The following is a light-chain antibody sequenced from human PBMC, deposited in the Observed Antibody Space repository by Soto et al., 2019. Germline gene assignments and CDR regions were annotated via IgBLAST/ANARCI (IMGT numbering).Light chain of an antibody. J-gene: IGKJ1*01. CDR2: GAS. CDR1: QTITTSQ. V-gene: IGKV3-20*01. CDR3: QQYAGSPRT. Sequence: EIVLTQSPGTLSLSPGERATLFCRASQTITTSQLAWYQQKPGQAPRVLIFGASNRATGIPDRFSGSGSGTDFTLTISRLEPEDFAMYYGQQYAGSPRTFGQGTTGEIK.